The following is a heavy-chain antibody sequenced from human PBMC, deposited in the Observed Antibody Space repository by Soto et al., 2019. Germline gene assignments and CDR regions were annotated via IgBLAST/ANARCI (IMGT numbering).Heavy chain of an antibody. J-gene: IGHJ4*02. Sequence: ESGAELGQPTRSVGLECRFWWLSLPTSGEGVGWIRQPPGKAVEWLALIYWNDDKRYSPSLKSRLTITKDTSKNQVVLTMTNMDPVDTATYYCAHRRAKGYDFCSGYDVSRGSGSVFDFWGKGTLVTVSS. CDR2: IYWNDDK. CDR1: WLSLPTSGEG. D-gene: IGHD3-3*01. V-gene: IGHV2-5*01. CDR3: AHRRAKGYDFCSGYDVSRGSGSVFDF.